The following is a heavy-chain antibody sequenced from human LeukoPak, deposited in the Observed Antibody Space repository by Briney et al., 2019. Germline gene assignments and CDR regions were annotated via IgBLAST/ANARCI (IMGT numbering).Heavy chain of an antibody. Sequence: SVRVSCKASGGTFSSYAISWVRQAPGQGLEWMGRIIPIFGTANYAQKFQGRVTITTDESTSTAYMELSSLRSEDTAVYYCARGDYDFWSGYWYFGSFDYWGQGTLVTVSS. D-gene: IGHD3-3*01. J-gene: IGHJ4*02. V-gene: IGHV1-69*05. CDR1: GGTFSSYA. CDR3: ARGDYDFWSGYWYFGSFDY. CDR2: IIPIFGTA.